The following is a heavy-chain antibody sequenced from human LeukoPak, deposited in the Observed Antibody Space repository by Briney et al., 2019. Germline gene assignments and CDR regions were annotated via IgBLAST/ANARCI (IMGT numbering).Heavy chain of an antibody. V-gene: IGHV1-8*03. D-gene: IGHD3-22*01. CDR3: ARGMDDSSGYYYYFDY. CDR2: MNPNSGNT. Sequence: GASVKVSCKASGYTFTSYDINWVRQATGQGLEWMGWMNPNSGNTGHAQKFQGRVTITRNTSISTAYMELSSLRSEDTAVYYCARGMDDSSGYYYYFDYWGQGTLVTVSS. CDR1: GYTFTSYD. J-gene: IGHJ4*02.